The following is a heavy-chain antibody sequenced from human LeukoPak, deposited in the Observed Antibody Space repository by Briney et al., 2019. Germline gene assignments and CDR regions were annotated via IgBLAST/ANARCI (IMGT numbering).Heavy chain of an antibody. CDR2: IKQDGSEK. CDR3: ARVGVTYYYDSSGSSGGAFDI. D-gene: IGHD3-22*01. CDR1: GFTFSSYW. J-gene: IGHJ3*02. Sequence: GGSLRLSCAASGFTFSSYWMSWVRQAPGKGLEWVANIKQDGSEKYYVDSVKGRFTISRDNAKNSLYLQMSSLRAEDTAVYYCARVGVTYYYDSSGSSGGAFDIWGQGTMVTVSS. V-gene: IGHV3-7*01.